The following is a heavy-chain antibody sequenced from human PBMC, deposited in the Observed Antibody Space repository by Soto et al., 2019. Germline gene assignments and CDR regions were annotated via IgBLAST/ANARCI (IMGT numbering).Heavy chain of an antibody. J-gene: IGHJ6*02. D-gene: IGHD3-10*01. V-gene: IGHV4-61*01. CDR3: ARDHGSGSYYYYYYGMDV. CDR2: IYYSGST. CDR1: GGSVSSGSYY. Sequence: MSSETLSLTCTVSGGSVSSGSYYWSWIRQPPGKGLEWIGYIYYSGSTNYNPSLKSRVTISVDTSKNQFSLKLSSVTAADTAVYYCARDHGSGSYYYYYYGMDVWGQGTTVTVSS.